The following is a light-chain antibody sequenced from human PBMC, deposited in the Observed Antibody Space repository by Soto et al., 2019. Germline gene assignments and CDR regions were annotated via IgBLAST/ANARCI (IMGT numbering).Light chain of an antibody. CDR1: SSDVGAHHS. V-gene: IGLV2-14*03. J-gene: IGLJ3*02. CDR2: DVS. Sequence: QSALTQPASVSGSPGQSFTLSCTGTSSDVGAHHSVSWYQQHPGKAPKLIIFDVSNRPSGVSNRFSGSKSGNTASLTISGLHAEDDADYYCSSFTDTGTVMFGGGTQLTVL. CDR3: SSFTDTGTVM.